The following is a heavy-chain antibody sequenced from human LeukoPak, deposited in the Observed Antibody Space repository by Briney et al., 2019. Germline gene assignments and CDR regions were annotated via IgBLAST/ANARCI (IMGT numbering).Heavy chain of an antibody. CDR3: ARGRLNSYDFWSGYYEDYFDY. CDR2: INNSGST. V-gene: IGHV4-34*01. CDR1: GGSFSGYY. Sequence: SETLSLTCAVYGGSFSGYYWSWIRQPPGKGLEWIGEINNSGSTNYNPSLKSRVTISVDTSKNQFSLKLSSVTAADTAVYYCARGRLNSYDFWSGYYEDYFDYWGQGTLVTVSS. D-gene: IGHD3-3*01. J-gene: IGHJ4*02.